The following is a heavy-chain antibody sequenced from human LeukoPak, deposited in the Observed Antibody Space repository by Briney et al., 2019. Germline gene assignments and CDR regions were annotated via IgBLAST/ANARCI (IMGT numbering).Heavy chain of an antibody. CDR1: GYTFTGYY. V-gene: IGHV1-2*02. D-gene: IGHD3-9*01. CDR2: INPNSGGT. Sequence: GASVKVSCKASGYTFTGYYMHWVRQAPGQGLEWMGWINPNSGGTNYAQKFQGRVTMTRDTSIRTAYMELSRLRSDDTAVYYCARDLRHYDILTGLVGYWGQGPLVTVSS. CDR3: ARDLRHYDILTGLVGY. J-gene: IGHJ4*02.